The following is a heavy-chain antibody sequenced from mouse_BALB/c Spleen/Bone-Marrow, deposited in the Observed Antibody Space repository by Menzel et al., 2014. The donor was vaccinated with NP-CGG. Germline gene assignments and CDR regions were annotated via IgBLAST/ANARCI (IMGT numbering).Heavy chain of an antibody. J-gene: IGHJ4*01. V-gene: IGHV5-17*02. CDR2: ISSGSSTI. D-gene: IGHD2-14*01. CDR1: GFTFSSFG. CDR3: ARWRYGYAMDY. Sequence: EVNLMESGGGLVQPGGSRKLSCAASGFTFSSFGMHWVRQAPEKGLEWVAYISSGSSTIYYADTVKGRFTISRDNPKNTLFLQMTSLRSEDTAMYYCARWRYGYAMDYWGQGTSVTVSS.